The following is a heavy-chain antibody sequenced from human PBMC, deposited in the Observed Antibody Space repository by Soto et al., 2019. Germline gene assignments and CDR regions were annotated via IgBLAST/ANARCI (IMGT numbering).Heavy chain of an antibody. CDR1: AGSISSNY. D-gene: IGHD6-19*01. CDR2: IHHSGST. CDR3: TIGAGWTTDY. V-gene: IGHV4-59*01. Sequence: QVQLQESGPGLVRPSETLSLTCTVSAGSISSNYWNWIRQAPGKGLEWIGLIHHSGSTNYNPSLKSRGTISLDTSKSQLSLKLSSVTAADTAVYYCTIGAGWTTDYWGQGTLVTVSS. J-gene: IGHJ4*02.